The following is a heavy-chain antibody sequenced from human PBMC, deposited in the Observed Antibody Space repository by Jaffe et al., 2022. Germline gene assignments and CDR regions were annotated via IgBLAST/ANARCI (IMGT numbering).Heavy chain of an antibody. D-gene: IGHD6-19*01. CDR1: GFTFSTNW. Sequence: EVQLVESGGGLVQPGGSLRLSCAASGFTFSTNWMTWVRQAPGKELEWMANIKPDGSDKNYVDSVKGRFTISRDNAKNLLYLQMNSLRAEDTAVYYCVRAGYADGWPIWGRGTKVTVSS. V-gene: IGHV3-7*01. CDR2: IKPDGSDK. CDR3: VRAGYADGWPI. J-gene: IGHJ3*02.